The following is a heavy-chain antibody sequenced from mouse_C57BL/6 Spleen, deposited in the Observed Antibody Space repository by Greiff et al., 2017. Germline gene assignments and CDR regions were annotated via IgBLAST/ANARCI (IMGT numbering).Heavy chain of an antibody. CDR2: IDPSDSYT. Sequence: QVQLQQPGAELVMPGASVKLSCKASGYTFTSYWMHWVKQRPGQGLEWIGEIDPSDSYTNYNQKFKGKSTLTVDNSSSTAYMQLSSLTSEDSAVYYCARGDESAMDYWGQGTSVTVSS. J-gene: IGHJ4*01. V-gene: IGHV1-69*01. CDR1: GYTFTSYW. CDR3: ARGDESAMDY.